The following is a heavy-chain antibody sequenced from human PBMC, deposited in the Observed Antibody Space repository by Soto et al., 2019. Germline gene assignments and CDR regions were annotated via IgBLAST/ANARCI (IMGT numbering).Heavy chain of an antibody. CDR2: IYYSGST. Sequence: PGKGPEWIGHIYYSGSTYYNPSLKSRVTISLDMSKNQFSLKLTSVSAADTAVYYCAGGYGYGSGSSVLDFWGQGTSVTV. D-gene: IGHD5-18*01. J-gene: IGHJ4*02. CDR3: AGGYGYGSGSSVLDF. V-gene: IGHV4-31*02.